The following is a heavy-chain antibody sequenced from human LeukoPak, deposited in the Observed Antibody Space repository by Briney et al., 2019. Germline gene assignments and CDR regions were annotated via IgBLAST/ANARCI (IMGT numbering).Heavy chain of an antibody. V-gene: IGHV3-23*01. D-gene: IGHD3-9*01. Sequence: TGGSLRLSCAASGFTFSTYAMSWVRQAPGKGLEWVSTISDSGANTYYADSVRGRFTISRDNAKNSLYLQMDSLRAEDTAVYYCANLPLTGYYGFDSWGQGALITVSS. CDR1: GFTFSTYA. CDR3: ANLPLTGYYGFDS. J-gene: IGHJ4*02. CDR2: ISDSGANT.